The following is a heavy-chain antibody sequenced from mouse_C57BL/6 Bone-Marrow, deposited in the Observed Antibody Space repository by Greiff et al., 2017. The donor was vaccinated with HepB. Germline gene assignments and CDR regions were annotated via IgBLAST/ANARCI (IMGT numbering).Heavy chain of an antibody. CDR2: IWTGGGT. CDR3: ARSYGYDEGGPGYYAMDY. D-gene: IGHD2-2*01. CDR1: GFSLTSYA. J-gene: IGHJ4*01. Sequence: VQLVESGPGLVAPSQSLSITCTVSGFSLTSYAISWVRQPPGKGLVWLGVIWTGGGTNYNSALKSRLSISKDNSKSQVFLKMNSLQTDDTARYYCARSYGYDEGGPGYYAMDYWGQGTSVTVSS. V-gene: IGHV2-9-1*01.